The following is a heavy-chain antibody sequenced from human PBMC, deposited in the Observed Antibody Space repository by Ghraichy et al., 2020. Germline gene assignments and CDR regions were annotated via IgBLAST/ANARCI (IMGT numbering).Heavy chain of an antibody. Sequence: GGSLRLSCAASGFTFSNAWVSWVRQAPGKGLEWVGRIRSNAGGGTTDYAAPVKGRFTMSRDDSKNTIYLQMNSLKTEDTAVYYCTTDYSVLGYWGQGTLVTVSS. CDR3: TTDYSVLGY. J-gene: IGHJ4*02. V-gene: IGHV3-15*01. CDR2: IRSNAGGGTT. D-gene: IGHD5/OR15-5a*01. CDR1: GFTFSNAW.